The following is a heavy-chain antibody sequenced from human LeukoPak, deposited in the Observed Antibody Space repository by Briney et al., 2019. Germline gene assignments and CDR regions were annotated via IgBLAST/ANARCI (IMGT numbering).Heavy chain of an antibody. V-gene: IGHV3-49*04. D-gene: IGHD3-10*01. J-gene: IGHJ5*01. Sequence: PGRSLRLSCTASGFTFGDYAMSWVRQAPGKGLEWVGFIRSRAYGGTTEYAASVKGRFTISRDDSKSIAYLQMNSLKTEDTAVYYCTREEDYGSGSYFGFSSWGQGTLVTVSS. CDR1: GFTFGDYA. CDR2: IRSRAYGGTT. CDR3: TREEDYGSGSYFGFSS.